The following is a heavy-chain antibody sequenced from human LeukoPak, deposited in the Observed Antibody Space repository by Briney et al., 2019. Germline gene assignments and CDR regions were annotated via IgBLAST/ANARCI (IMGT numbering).Heavy chain of an antibody. D-gene: IGHD3-9*01. J-gene: IGHJ6*03. CDR2: ISSSGSTI. CDR1: GFTFSSYN. V-gene: IGHV3-48*03. Sequence: GGSLRLSCAASGFTFSSYNMHWVRQAPGKGLEWVSYISSSGSTIYYADSVKGRFTISRDNAKNSLYLQMNSLRAEDTAVYYCAGALTGYFNYYYYYYMDVWGKGTTVTISS. CDR3: AGALTGYFNYYYYYYMDV.